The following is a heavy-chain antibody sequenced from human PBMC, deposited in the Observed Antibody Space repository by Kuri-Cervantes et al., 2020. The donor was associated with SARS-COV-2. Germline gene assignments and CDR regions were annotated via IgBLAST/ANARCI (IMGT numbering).Heavy chain of an antibody. J-gene: IGHJ4*02. V-gene: IGHV1-24*01. Sequence: ASVKVSCKVSGYTLTELSMHWVRQAPGKGLEWMGGFDPEDGETIYAQKFQGRVTMTTDTSTSTAYMELRSLRSGDTAVYYCAMAGYYYDSSGPPADYWGQGTLVTVSS. D-gene: IGHD3-22*01. CDR1: GYTLTELS. CDR2: FDPEDGET. CDR3: AMAGYYYDSSGPPADY.